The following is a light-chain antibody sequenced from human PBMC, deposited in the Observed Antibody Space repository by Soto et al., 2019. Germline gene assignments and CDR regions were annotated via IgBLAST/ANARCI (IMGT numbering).Light chain of an antibody. J-gene: IGLJ3*02. CDR2: EDN. CDR1: IGSIASNY. CDR3: QSYDRRNQWV. V-gene: IGLV6-57*04. Sequence: NFMLTQPHSVSESPGKTVTISCTRSIGSIASNYVQLYQQRPGSAPTTVIYEDNQRHSWVPDRFSGSIDSSSNSASITISVLETDDEADYSFQSYDRRNQWVFGGGNQITFL.